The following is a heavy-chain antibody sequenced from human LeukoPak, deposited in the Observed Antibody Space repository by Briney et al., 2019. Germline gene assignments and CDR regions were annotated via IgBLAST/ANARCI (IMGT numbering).Heavy chain of an antibody. J-gene: IGHJ4*02. CDR3: ASSGTYYYGSNY. V-gene: IGHV1-69*04. Sequence: ASVKVSCKASGGTFSSYAISWVRKAPGQGLEWMGRIIPILGIANYAQKFQGRVTITADKSTSTAYMELSSLRSEDTAVYYCASSGTYYYGSNYWGQGTLVTVSS. CDR2: IIPILGIA. CDR1: GGTFSSYA. D-gene: IGHD3-10*01.